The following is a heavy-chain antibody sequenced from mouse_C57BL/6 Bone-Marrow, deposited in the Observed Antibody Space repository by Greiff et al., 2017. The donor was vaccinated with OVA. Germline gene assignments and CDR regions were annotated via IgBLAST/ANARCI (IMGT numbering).Heavy chain of an antibody. Sequence: VQLQQSGAELVRPGTSVKMSCKASGYTFTNYWIGWAKQRPGHGLEWIGDIYPGGGYTNYHEKFKGKATLTADKSSSTAYMQFSSLTSEDSAIYYCARKEPHWYFDVWGTGTTVTVSS. CDR2: IYPGGGYT. J-gene: IGHJ1*03. CDR3: ARKEPHWYFDV. V-gene: IGHV1-63*01. CDR1: GYTFTNYW.